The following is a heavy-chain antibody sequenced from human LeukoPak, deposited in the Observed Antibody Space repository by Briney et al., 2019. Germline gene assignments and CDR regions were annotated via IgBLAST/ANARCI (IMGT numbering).Heavy chain of an antibody. Sequence: ASVKVSCKASGYTFTGYYMHWVRQAPGQGLEWMGWINPNSGGTNYAQKFQGRVTMTRDTSISTAYMELSRLRSDDTAVYYCARRTVAAAGTIFDYWGQGTLVTVSS. V-gene: IGHV1-2*02. CDR1: GYTFTGYY. D-gene: IGHD6-13*01. CDR3: ARRTVAAAGTIFDY. J-gene: IGHJ4*02. CDR2: INPNSGGT.